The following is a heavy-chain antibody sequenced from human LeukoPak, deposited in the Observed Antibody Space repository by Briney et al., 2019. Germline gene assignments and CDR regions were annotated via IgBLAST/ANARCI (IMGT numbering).Heavy chain of an antibody. CDR3: ARDQWRLFDY. J-gene: IGHJ4*02. Sequence: PGGSLRLSCAASGFTFSNYWMTWVHQAPGKGLEWVANIKEDGSDKYYVDSMKDRFTISRDNAKNSLYLQMNSLRVEDTAVYFCARDQWRLFDYWGQGTLVAVSS. D-gene: IGHD2-21*02. V-gene: IGHV3-7*04. CDR2: IKEDGSDK. CDR1: GFTFSNYW.